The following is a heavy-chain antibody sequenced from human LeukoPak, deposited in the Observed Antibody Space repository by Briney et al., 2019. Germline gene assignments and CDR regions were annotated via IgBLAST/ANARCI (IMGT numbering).Heavy chain of an antibody. CDR2: ISGSAHDV. Sequence: GGSLRLSCAASGFTFSDFYMTWIRQAPGKGLELLSYISGSAHDVNYIDSVRGRFTISRDNAKNSLYLQMNSLTAEDTAVHYCVRAHHPGGWFDPWGQGTLVTVSS. D-gene: IGHD3-10*01. J-gene: IGHJ5*02. CDR3: VRAHHPGGWFDP. CDR1: GFTFSDFY. V-gene: IGHV3-11*06.